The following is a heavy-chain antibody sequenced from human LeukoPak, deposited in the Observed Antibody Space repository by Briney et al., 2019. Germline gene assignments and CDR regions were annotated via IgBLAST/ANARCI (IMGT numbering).Heavy chain of an antibody. CDR2: IIPIFGTA. CDR1: GGTFSSYA. V-gene: IGHV1-69*05. D-gene: IGHD6-19*01. CDR3: AAHRGSGNWFDP. Sequence: SVKVSCKASGGTFSSYAIGWVRQAPGQGLEWMGGIIPIFGTANYAQKFQGRVTITTDESTSTAYMELSSLRSEDTAVYYCAAHRGSGNWFDPWGQGTLVTVSS. J-gene: IGHJ5*02.